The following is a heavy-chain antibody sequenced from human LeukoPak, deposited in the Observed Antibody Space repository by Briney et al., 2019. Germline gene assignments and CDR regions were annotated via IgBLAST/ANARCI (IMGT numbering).Heavy chain of an antibody. CDR3: ASEFRHVVVTAMDAFDI. J-gene: IGHJ3*02. D-gene: IGHD2-21*02. V-gene: IGHV3-21*01. CDR1: GFTFSSYS. Sequence: GGSLRLSCAASGFTFSSYSMNWVRQAPGKGLEWVSSISSSSRYIYYADSVKGRFTISRDNAKNSLYLQMNSLRAEDTAVYYCASEFRHVVVTAMDAFDIWGQGTMVTVSS. CDR2: ISSSSRYI.